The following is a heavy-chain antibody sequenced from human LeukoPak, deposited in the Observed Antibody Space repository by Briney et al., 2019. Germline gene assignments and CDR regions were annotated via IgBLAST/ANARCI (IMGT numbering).Heavy chain of an antibody. D-gene: IGHD3-3*01. V-gene: IGHV3-7*01. CDR3: ARVNQEVFWSGYYTDY. J-gene: IGHJ4*02. CDR1: GFTFSSYW. CDR2: IKQDGSEK. Sequence: GGSLGLSCAASGFTFSSYWMSWVRQAPGKGLEWVANIKQDGSEKYYVDSVKGRFTISRDNAKNSLYLQMNSLGAEDTAVYYCARVNQEVFWSGYYTDYWGQGTLATVSS.